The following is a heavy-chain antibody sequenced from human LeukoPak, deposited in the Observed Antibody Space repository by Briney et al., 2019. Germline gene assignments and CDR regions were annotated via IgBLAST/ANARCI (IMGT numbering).Heavy chain of an antibody. V-gene: IGHV3-43*01. Sequence: GGSLRLFCAASGFTFDDYTMHWVRQAPGKGLEWVSLISWDGGSTYYADSVKGRFTISRDNSKNSLYLQMNSLRTEDTALYYCAKEASGGGEFDYWGQGTLVTVSS. J-gene: IGHJ4*02. CDR2: ISWDGGST. CDR1: GFTFDDYT. D-gene: IGHD3-16*01. CDR3: AKEASGGGEFDY.